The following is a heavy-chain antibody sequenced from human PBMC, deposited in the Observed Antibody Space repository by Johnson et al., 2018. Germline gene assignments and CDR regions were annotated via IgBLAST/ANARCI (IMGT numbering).Heavy chain of an antibody. CDR3: AKDSFCSTTRCSSYYYGMDV. D-gene: IGHD2-2*01. Sequence: VQLVQSGGGLVQPGRSLRLSCAASGFTFDDYAMHWVRQAPGKGLEWVSGISWNSDSLGYADSVKGRFTISKDNARNSLYLQMNSLIPEDTALYYCAKDSFCSTTRCSSYYYGMDVWGQGTTVTVSS. V-gene: IGHV3-9*01. J-gene: IGHJ6*02. CDR1: GFTFDDYA. CDR2: ISWNSDSL.